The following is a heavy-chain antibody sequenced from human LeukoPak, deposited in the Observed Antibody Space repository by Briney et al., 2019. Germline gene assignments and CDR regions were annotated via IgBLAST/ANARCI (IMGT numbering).Heavy chain of an antibody. D-gene: IGHD2-2*03. Sequence: PGGSLRLSCAASGFTVGTNYMSWVRQAPGKGLEWVSVIYAGGATYYTDSVKGRFTISRDDSKNTLYLQMNNLRADDTAVYYCARDGYCSSTSCYSQFDYWGQGTLVTVSS. J-gene: IGHJ4*02. V-gene: IGHV3-66*01. CDR1: GFTVGTNY. CDR3: ARDGYCSSTSCYSQFDY. CDR2: IYAGGAT.